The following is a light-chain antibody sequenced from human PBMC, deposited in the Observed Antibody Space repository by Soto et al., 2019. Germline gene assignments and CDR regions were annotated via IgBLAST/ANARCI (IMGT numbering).Light chain of an antibody. V-gene: IGKV3-15*01. CDR2: GAS. CDR1: QSVSST. Sequence: EIVMTQSPSTLSVSPGERATLSCRASQSVSSTLAWYQQKPGQAPRLLIYGASTRATGIPARFSGSGSGTEFTLTISSLQSEDFAVYYCQQYNNWPPWTFGQGTTVEIK. CDR3: QQYNNWPPWT. J-gene: IGKJ1*01.